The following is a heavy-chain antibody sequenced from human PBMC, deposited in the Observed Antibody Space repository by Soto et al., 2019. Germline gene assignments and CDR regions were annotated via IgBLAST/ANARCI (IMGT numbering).Heavy chain of an antibody. V-gene: IGHV3-15*07. CDR3: TTSISGLVTGH. CDR1: GFTFSNAW. D-gene: IGHD3-3*01. Sequence: EVQLVESGGGLVKPGGSLRLSCAASGFTFSNAWMNWVRQAPGKGLEWVGRIRSNAHGGTADYAAPVKGRFTFSRDDSQNTLFLQMNSLKTEDTAVYFCTTSISGLVTGHWGQGTLVTVSS. CDR2: IRSNAHGGTA. J-gene: IGHJ4*02.